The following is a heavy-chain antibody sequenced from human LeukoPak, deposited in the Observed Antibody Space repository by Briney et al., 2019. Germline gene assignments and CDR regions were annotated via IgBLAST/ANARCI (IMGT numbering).Heavy chain of an antibody. V-gene: IGHV3-7*05. J-gene: IGHJ2*01. CDR3: AREGLGTRYWYFDL. CDR2: IKEDGSQK. D-gene: IGHD7-27*01. Sequence: GGSLRLSCAASGFTFSNYWMSWVRQAPGKGLEWVANIKEDGSQKYYVDSVRGRFTFSRDNAKNSLYLRMDSLRAEDTAVYYCAREGLGTRYWYFDLWGRGTLVTVSS. CDR1: GFTFSNYW.